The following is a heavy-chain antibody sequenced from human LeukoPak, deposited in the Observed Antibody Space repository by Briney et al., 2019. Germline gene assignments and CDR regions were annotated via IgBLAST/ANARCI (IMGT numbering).Heavy chain of an antibody. J-gene: IGHJ4*02. CDR2: IYTSGST. CDR3: ARAFSGSSWAKSFDY. Sequence: SETLSLTCTVSGGSISSYYWSWIRQPAGKGLEWIGRIYTSGSTNYNPSLKSRVTMSVDTSKNQFSLKLSAVTAADTAVYYCARAFSGSSWAKSFDYWGQGALVTVSS. CDR1: GGSISSYY. V-gene: IGHV4-4*07. D-gene: IGHD6-13*01.